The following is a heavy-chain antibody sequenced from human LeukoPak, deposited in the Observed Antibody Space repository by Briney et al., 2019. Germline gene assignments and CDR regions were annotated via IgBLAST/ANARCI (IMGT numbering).Heavy chain of an antibody. Sequence: GGSLRLSCAASGFTFSSHEMNWVRQAPGKGLEWVSYISSSGSTIYYADSVKGRFTISRDNAKNSLYLQMNSLRAEDTAVYYCARRRGYSYGWDYYYGMDVWGKGTTVTVS. V-gene: IGHV3-48*03. CDR1: GFTFSSHE. J-gene: IGHJ6*04. CDR2: ISSSGSTI. CDR3: ARRRGYSYGWDYYYGMDV. D-gene: IGHD5-18*01.